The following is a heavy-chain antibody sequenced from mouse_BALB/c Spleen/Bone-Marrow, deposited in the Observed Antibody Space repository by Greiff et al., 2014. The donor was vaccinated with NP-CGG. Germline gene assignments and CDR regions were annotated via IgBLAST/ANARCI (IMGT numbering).Heavy chain of an antibody. CDR2: IWAGGST. V-gene: IGHV2-9*02. Sequence: VNVVESGPGLVAPSQSLSITCTVSGFSLTSYGVHWVRQPPGKGLEWLGVIWAGGSTNYNSALMSRLSISKDNSKSQVFLKMNSLQTGDTAMYYCARPTPRYFAMDYWGQGTSVTVSS. D-gene: IGHD6-1*01. CDR3: ARPTPRYFAMDY. CDR1: GFSLTSYG. J-gene: IGHJ4*01.